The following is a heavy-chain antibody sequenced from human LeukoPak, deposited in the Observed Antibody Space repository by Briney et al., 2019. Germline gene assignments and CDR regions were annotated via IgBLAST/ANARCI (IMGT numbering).Heavy chain of an antibody. CDR3: ARGPHPVEMATIFIY. CDR1: GYSFTSYW. CDR2: IYPGDSDT. Sequence: GESLKISCKGSGYSFTSYWIGWVRQMPGKGLEWMGIIYPGDSDTRYSPSFQGQVTISADKSLRTAYLQWSSLKASDTAMYYCARGPHPVEMATIFIYWGQGTLVTVSS. J-gene: IGHJ4*02. V-gene: IGHV5-51*01. D-gene: IGHD5-24*01.